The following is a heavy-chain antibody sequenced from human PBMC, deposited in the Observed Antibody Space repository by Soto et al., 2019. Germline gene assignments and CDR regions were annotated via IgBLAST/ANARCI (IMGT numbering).Heavy chain of an antibody. CDR2: INPSGGST. D-gene: IGHD4-17*01. CDR1: GYTFTGYY. CDR3: ARQLIDYGDTREPNDY. V-gene: IGHV1-46*01. J-gene: IGHJ4*02. Sequence: GASVKVSCKASGYTFTGYYMHWVRQAPGQGLEWMGIINPSGGSTSYAQKFQGRVTMTRDTSTSTVYMELSSLRSGDTAVYYCARQLIDYGDTREPNDYWGQGTLVTVSS.